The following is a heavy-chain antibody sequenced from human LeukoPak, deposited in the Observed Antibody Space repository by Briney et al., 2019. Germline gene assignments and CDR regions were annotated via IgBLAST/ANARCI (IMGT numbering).Heavy chain of an antibody. Sequence: GGFLRLSCAASGFTFSSYEMNWVRQAPGKGLEWVSYISSSGSTIYYADSVKGRFTISRDNAKNSLYLQMNSLRAEDTAVYYCAFGELLSVPDYWGQGTLVTVSS. CDR2: ISSSGSTI. CDR1: GFTFSSYE. J-gene: IGHJ4*02. CDR3: AFGELLSVPDY. V-gene: IGHV3-48*03. D-gene: IGHD3-10*01.